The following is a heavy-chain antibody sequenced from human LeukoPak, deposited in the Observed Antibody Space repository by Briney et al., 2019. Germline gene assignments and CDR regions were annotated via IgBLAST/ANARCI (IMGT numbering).Heavy chain of an antibody. CDR3: ARDKDSSSSWSDAFDI. CDR2: ISSSSSYI. J-gene: IGHJ3*02. D-gene: IGHD6-6*01. V-gene: IGHV3-21*01. Sequence: GGSLRLSCAASGFTFSSYSMNWVRQAPEKGLEWVSSISSSSSYIYYADSVKGRFTISRDNAKNSLYLQMNSLRAEDTAVYYCARDKDSSSSWSDAFDIWGQGTMVTVSS. CDR1: GFTFSSYS.